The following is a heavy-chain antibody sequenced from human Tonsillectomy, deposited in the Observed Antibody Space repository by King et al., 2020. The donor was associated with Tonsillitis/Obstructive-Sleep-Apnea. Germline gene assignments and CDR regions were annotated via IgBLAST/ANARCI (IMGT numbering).Heavy chain of an antibody. D-gene: IGHD7-27*01. Sequence: HVQLQQWGAGLSKPSETLSLTCAVYGGSFSGYYWSWIRQPPGKGLEWIGEINHSGSTNYNPSLKSRVTISVDTSKNQFSLKLSSVTAADTAVYYCARAEVNWGPDYWGQGTLVTVSS. CDR2: INHSGST. J-gene: IGHJ4*02. CDR1: GGSFSGYY. CDR3: ARAEVNWGPDY. V-gene: IGHV4-34*01.